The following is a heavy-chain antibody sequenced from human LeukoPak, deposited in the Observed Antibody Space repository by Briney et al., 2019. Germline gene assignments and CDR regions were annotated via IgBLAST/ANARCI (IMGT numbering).Heavy chain of an antibody. J-gene: IGHJ4*02. V-gene: IGHV4-34*01. Sequence: SETLSLTCDVYSGSFGGYYWSWIRQPPGKGLEWIGEINHSGSTSYNPSLKSRVSISVDASKNQFSLKLSSVTAADTAVYYCARDMDTMVRGIFSHWGQGTLVTVSS. D-gene: IGHD3-10*01. CDR3: ARDMDTMVRGIFSH. CDR2: INHSGST. CDR1: SGSFGGYY.